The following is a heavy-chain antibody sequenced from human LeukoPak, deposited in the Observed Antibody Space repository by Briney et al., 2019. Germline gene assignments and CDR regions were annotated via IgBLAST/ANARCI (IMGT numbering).Heavy chain of an antibody. V-gene: IGHV3-15*01. CDR3: TTNDAFDI. CDR1: GFTFSNAW. CDR2: INSKTNGGTT. J-gene: IGHJ3*02. Sequence: GGSLRLSCAASGFTFSNAWMSWVRQAPGKGLEWVGRINSKTNGGTTDYAAPVKGRFTISRDDSKNTLYLQMNSLKTEDTAVYYCTTNDAFDIWGQGTLVTVSS.